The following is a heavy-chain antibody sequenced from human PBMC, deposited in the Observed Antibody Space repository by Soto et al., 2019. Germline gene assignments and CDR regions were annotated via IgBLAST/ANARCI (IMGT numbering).Heavy chain of an antibody. CDR2: INRNGGST. Sequence: GGSLRLSCSASGFTFSSYAMHWVRQAPGKGLEYVSAINRNGGSTYYADSVKGRFTVSRDNAKNSLYLQMNSLRAEDTAVYYCVKVSTFYDILTGYYSTNFFDPWGQGTLVTAPQ. CDR3: VKVSTFYDILTGYYSTNFFDP. V-gene: IGHV3-64*04. CDR1: GFTFSSYA. J-gene: IGHJ5*02. D-gene: IGHD3-9*01.